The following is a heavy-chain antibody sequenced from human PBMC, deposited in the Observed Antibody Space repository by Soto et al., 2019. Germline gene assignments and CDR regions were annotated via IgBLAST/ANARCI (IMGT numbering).Heavy chain of an antibody. J-gene: IGHJ4*02. Sequence: LRLSCATSGFTFSSRWMHWVRQAPGKGLVWVSYINSDGSTTTYADSVKGRFTISRDNAKNTVYLQMNSLRVDDTAVYYCARDTSYSTDYWGQGTLVTVSS. CDR3: ARDTSYSTDY. CDR1: GFTFSSRW. D-gene: IGHD2-2*01. CDR2: INSDGSTT. V-gene: IGHV3-74*01.